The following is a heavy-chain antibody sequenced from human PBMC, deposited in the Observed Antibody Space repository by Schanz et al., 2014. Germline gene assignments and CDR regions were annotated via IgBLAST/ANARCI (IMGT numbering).Heavy chain of an antibody. D-gene: IGHD3-10*01. CDR1: GFTFSSYW. V-gene: IGHV3-74*02. Sequence: EVQLLESGGGLVQPGGSLRLSCAASGFTFSSYWMHWVRQVPGKGLVWVSRINGDGSRTAYADSVKGRFTISRDNSKNSLYLQRNSLRAEDTAVYYCARIGGSVFDYWGQGTLVTVSS. CDR2: INGDGSRT. CDR3: ARIGGSVFDY. J-gene: IGHJ4*02.